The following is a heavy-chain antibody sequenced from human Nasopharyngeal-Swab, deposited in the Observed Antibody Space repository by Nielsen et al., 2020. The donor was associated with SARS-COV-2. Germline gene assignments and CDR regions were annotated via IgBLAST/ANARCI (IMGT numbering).Heavy chain of an antibody. V-gene: IGHV3-30*04. CDR2: ISSDGSNK. D-gene: IGHD6-19*01. Sequence: GGSLRLSCAASGFTFTSYAIHWVRQAPGKGLEWVTDISSDGSNKYYADSVKGRFTISRDNSKNTLYVQMSSLRAEDTAVYYCARVVAGYDAFDFWGQGTMVTVSS. CDR1: GFTFTSYA. J-gene: IGHJ3*01. CDR3: ARVVAGYDAFDF.